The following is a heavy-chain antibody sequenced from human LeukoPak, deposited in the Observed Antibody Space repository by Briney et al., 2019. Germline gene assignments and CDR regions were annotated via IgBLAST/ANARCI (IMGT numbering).Heavy chain of an antibody. CDR1: GYTFTSYG. D-gene: IGHD6-19*01. CDR2: ISAYNGNT. CDR3: ARARVEYSSGWYYFDY. V-gene: IGHV1-18*01. J-gene: IGHJ4*02. Sequence: ASVKVSCKASGYTFTSYGISWVRQAPGQGLEWMGWISAYNGNTNYAQKLQGRVTMTTDTSTSTAYMELRSLRSDDTAVYYCARARVEYSSGWYYFDYWGQGTLVTVSS.